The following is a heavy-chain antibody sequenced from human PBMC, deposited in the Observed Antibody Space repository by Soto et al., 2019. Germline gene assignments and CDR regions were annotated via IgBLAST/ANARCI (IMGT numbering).Heavy chain of an antibody. CDR3: AQRTYTKGSFDS. D-gene: IGHD2-8*01. CDR1: GFSLSTSGVG. CDR2: IYWDDDK. J-gene: IGHJ4*02. V-gene: IGHV2-5*02. Sequence: QITLKESGPTLVKPTQTLTLTCTFSGFSLSTSGVGVGWIRQPPGKALEWLALIYWDDDKRYSPSLKSRLTISKATSKNQVVLTMTDMDPVDTATYYCAQRTYTKGSFDSWGQGTLVTVSS.